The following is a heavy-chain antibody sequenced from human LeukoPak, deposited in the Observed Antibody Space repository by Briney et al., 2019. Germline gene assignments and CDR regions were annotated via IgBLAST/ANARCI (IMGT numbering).Heavy chain of an antibody. Sequence: PGGSLRLSCAASGFTFSSYEMNWVRQAPGKGLEWVAVISYGGSNEYYGDSVKGRFTISRDNSKNTLYLQVDSLRAEDTAIYYCAKVRWDNSGWYYLDSWGQGTLVTVSS. CDR2: ISYGGSNE. CDR1: GFTFSSYE. CDR3: AKVRWDNSGWYYLDS. J-gene: IGHJ4*02. D-gene: IGHD6-19*01. V-gene: IGHV3-30*18.